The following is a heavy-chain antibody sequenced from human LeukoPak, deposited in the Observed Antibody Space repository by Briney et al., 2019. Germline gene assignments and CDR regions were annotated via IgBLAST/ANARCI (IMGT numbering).Heavy chain of an antibody. V-gene: IGHV3-21*01. D-gene: IGHD5-12*01. J-gene: IGHJ4*02. CDR3: ARVVGSGYDTHFDY. CDR2: ISSSSSYI. Sequence: PGGSLRLSCAASGFTFSSYSTNWVRQAPGKGLEWVSSISSSSSYIYYADSVKGRFTISGDNAKNSLYLQMNSLRAEDTAVYYCARVVGSGYDTHFDYWGQGTLVTVSS. CDR1: GFTFSSYS.